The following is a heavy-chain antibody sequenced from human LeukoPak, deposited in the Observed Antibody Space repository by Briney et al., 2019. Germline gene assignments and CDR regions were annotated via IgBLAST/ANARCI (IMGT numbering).Heavy chain of an antibody. CDR1: GFTFSSYA. D-gene: IGHD2-2*02. J-gene: IGHJ4*02. V-gene: IGHV3-30-3*01. Sequence: PGGPLRLSCAASGFTFSSYAMHWVRQAPGKGLEWVAVISYDGSNKYYADSVKGRFTISRDNSKNTLYLHMNSLRAEDTAMYYCATLYCGTTTCSTFETYFDNWGQGTLVTVSS. CDR2: ISYDGSNK. CDR3: ATLYCGTTTCSTFETYFDN.